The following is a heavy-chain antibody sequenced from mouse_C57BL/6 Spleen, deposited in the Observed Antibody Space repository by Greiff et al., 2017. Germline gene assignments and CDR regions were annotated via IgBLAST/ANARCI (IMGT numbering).Heavy chain of an antibody. D-gene: IGHD2-5*01. CDR3: ARSNYGWYFDV. CDR2: INPNYGTT. Sequence: VHVKQSGPELVKPGASVKISCKASGYSFTDYNMNWVKQSNGRSLEWIGVINPNYGTTSYNQKFKGKATLTVDQSSSTAYMQLNSLTSEDSAVYYCARSNYGWYFDVWGTGTTVTVSS. V-gene: IGHV1-39*01. CDR1: GYSFTDYN. J-gene: IGHJ1*03.